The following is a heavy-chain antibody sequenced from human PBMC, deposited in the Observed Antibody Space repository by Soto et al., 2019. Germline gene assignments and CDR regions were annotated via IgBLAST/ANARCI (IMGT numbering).Heavy chain of an antibody. D-gene: IGHD3-10*01. V-gene: IGHV3-74*01. J-gene: IGHJ6*02. CDR2: IDTDGSGT. CDR1: GFTFSSDW. CDR3: ARELVRGATYGMDV. Sequence: PGGSLRLSCAASGFTFSSDWMHWVRQAPGKGLEWVSRIDTDGSGTDYADSVKGRFTISRDNAKNMVYLQMNCLRAEDTAVYYCARELVRGATYGMDVWGQGTTVTVSS.